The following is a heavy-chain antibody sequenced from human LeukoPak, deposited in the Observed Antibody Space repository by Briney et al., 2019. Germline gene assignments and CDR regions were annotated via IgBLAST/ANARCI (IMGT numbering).Heavy chain of an antibody. Sequence: ASVKVSCKASGGTFSSYAISWVRQAPGQGLEWMGGVIPIFGTANYAQKFQGRVTITTDESTSTAYMELSSLRSEDTAVYYCARGSITIFGVVIPKYTGEYYYYMDVWGKGTTVTVSS. CDR2: VIPIFGTA. CDR1: GGTFSSYA. J-gene: IGHJ6*03. D-gene: IGHD3-3*01. V-gene: IGHV1-69*05. CDR3: ARGSITIFGVVIPKYTGEYYYYMDV.